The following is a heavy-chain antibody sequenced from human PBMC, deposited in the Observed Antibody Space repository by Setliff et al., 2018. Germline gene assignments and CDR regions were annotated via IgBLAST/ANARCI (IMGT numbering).Heavy chain of an antibody. J-gene: IGHJ6*03. Sequence: ASVKVSCKTSGFRFTNFGFSWVRQAPGQGLEWLGSISPYSGNTNYPQWLQGRVTLTTDTSTGTAYMELSSLTSDDTAVYYCAREGVDTRSSTDYRYYMDVWGQGTTVTVSS. CDR2: ISPYSGNT. CDR3: AREGVDTRSSTDYRYYMDV. D-gene: IGHD5-18*01. CDR1: GFRFTNFG. V-gene: IGHV1-18*01.